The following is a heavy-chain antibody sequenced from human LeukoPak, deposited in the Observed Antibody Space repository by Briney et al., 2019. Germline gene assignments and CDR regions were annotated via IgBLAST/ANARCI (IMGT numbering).Heavy chain of an antibody. Sequence: ASVKVSCKASGYTFTGYYMHWVRQAPGQGLEWMGWINPNSGGTNYAQKFQGRVTMTRDTSISTAYMELSRLRSDDTAVYYCAREDCSGGSCYSTYWGQGTLVTVSS. CDR3: AREDCSGGSCYSTY. CDR1: GYTFTGYY. D-gene: IGHD2-15*01. V-gene: IGHV1-2*02. J-gene: IGHJ4*02. CDR2: INPNSGGT.